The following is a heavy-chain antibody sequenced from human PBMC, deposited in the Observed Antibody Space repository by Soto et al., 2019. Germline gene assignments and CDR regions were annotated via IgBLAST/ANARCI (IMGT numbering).Heavy chain of an antibody. CDR2: IHSSGNT. CDR1: GTSVFGANG. CDR3: ARKGPYSIGDN. Sequence: QVQLQESGPGLVNPLETLSLTCTVSGTSVFGANGWGWVRQPPGKGLEWIGEIHSSGNTDYSPSLTSRVTISVDMSKNEFSLKLPSVSAAVTAVDYCARKGPYSIGDNWGQGTLFTVSS. V-gene: IGHV4-4*02. D-gene: IGHD3-22*01. J-gene: IGHJ4*02.